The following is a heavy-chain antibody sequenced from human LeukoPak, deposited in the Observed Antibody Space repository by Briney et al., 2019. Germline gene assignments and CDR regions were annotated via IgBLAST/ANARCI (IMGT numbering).Heavy chain of an antibody. D-gene: IGHD3-3*01. Sequence: SETLSLTCAVYGGSFSGYYWSWLRQPPGKGLEWIGEINHNGSTNYNPSLKSRVTISVDTSKNQFSLKLSSVTAADTVVYYCARVRHYDFWSGYSTRSQYNWFGPWGQGTLVTVSS. V-gene: IGHV4-34*01. J-gene: IGHJ5*02. CDR2: INHNGST. CDR3: ARVRHYDFWSGYSTRSQYNWFGP. CDR1: GGSFSGYY.